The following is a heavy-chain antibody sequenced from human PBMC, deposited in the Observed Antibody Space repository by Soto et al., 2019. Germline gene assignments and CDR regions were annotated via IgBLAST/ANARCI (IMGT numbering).Heavy chain of an antibody. CDR3: ARNSSTSRIYY. D-gene: IGHD2-2*01. V-gene: IGHV3-7*05. CDR2: IKQDGSEK. CDR1: GFTFSSYW. J-gene: IGHJ4*02. Sequence: GGSLRLSCAASGFTFSSYWMSWVRQAPGKGLEWVANIKQDGSEKYYVDSVKGRFTISRDNAKNSLYLQMNSLGAEDTAVYYCARNSSTSRIYYWGKGTLVPVSS.